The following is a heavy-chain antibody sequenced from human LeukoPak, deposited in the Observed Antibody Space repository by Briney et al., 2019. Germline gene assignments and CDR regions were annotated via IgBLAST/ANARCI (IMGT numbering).Heavy chain of an antibody. Sequence: PGGSLRLSCAASEFTFSIYSMNWVRQAPGKGLEWVSSISSSSSYIYYADSVKGRFTISRDNAKNSLYLQMNSLRAEDTAVYYCARALGDYDTFDYWGQGTLVTVSS. V-gene: IGHV3-21*04. CDR3: ARALGDYDTFDY. CDR2: ISSSSSYI. D-gene: IGHD4-17*01. CDR1: EFTFSIYS. J-gene: IGHJ4*02.